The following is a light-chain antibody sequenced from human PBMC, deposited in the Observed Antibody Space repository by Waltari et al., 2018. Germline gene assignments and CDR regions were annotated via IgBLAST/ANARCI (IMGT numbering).Light chain of an antibody. J-gene: IGLJ2*01. CDR1: SSDVGKYNL. Sequence: QSALTQPASVSGSPGQSITISCTGTSSDVGKYNLVSWYQQHPGEVPKLMIYEVTKRPSGVSGRCSGSKSGNTASLTISGLRAEDEADYFCCSFAGRGFSVIFGGGTKLTVL. V-gene: IGLV2-23*02. CDR2: EVT. CDR3: CSFAGRGFSVI.